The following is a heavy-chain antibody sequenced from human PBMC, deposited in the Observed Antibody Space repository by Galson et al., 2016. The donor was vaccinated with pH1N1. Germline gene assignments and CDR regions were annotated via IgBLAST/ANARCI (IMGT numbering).Heavy chain of an antibody. D-gene: IGHD3-16*01. CDR3: ARNFGLSGSGRHFDF. CDR1: GFTFSSYC. J-gene: IGHJ4*02. CDR2: INSDGSST. V-gene: IGHV3-74*01. Sequence: SLRLSCAASGFTFSSYCMHRVRQAPGKGLVWVSRINSDGSSTSCADSVKGRFTISRDNAKNTLYLQMHSLRAEDTAVYYCARNFGLSGSGRHFDFWGQGTLVTVSS.